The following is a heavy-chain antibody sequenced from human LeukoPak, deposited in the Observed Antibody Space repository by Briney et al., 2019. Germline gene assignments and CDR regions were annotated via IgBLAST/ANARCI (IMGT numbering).Heavy chain of an antibody. CDR2: ISAYNGNT. V-gene: IGHV1-18*01. CDR1: GYTFTSYG. Sequence: ASVKVSCKASGYTFTSYGISWVRQAPGQGLEWMGWISAYNGNTNYAQKLQGRVTMTTDTSTSTAYMELRSLRSDDTAVYYCARLRGKYCSSTSCCIDYWGQGTLVTVSS. D-gene: IGHD2-2*01. J-gene: IGHJ4*02. CDR3: ARLRGKYCSSTSCCIDY.